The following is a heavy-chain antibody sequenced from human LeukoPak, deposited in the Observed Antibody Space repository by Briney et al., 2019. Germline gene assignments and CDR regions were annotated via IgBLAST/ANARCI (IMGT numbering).Heavy chain of an antibody. CDR1: GASINDYY. CDR2: VYHTGTS. CDR3: TRVVNGGHFDY. J-gene: IGHJ4*02. D-gene: IGHD2-8*01. Sequence: SETLSLTCSVSGASINDYYWTWIRQPPGKGLEWIGYVYHTGTSGYHPSLKSRVAMSLDTSNNQVSLKLRSVTAADTAVYFCTRVVNGGHFDYWGQGTLVTVSS. V-gene: IGHV4-59*01.